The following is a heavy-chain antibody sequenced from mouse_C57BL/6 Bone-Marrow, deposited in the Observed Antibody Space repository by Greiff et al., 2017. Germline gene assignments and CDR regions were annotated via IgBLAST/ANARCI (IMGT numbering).Heavy chain of an antibody. CDR2: INPGSGGT. CDR3: ARTPYSNYVFDD. CDR1: GYAFTYYL. D-gene: IGHD2-5*01. J-gene: IGHJ2*01. Sequence: VQLQQSGAELVRPGTSVKVSCKASGYAFTYYLIEWVKQRPGPGLEWVGVINPGSGGTNYNEKFKGKATLTADKSSSTAYMQLSSLTSEDSAVYFCARTPYSNYVFDDWGQGTTLTVSS. V-gene: IGHV1-54*01.